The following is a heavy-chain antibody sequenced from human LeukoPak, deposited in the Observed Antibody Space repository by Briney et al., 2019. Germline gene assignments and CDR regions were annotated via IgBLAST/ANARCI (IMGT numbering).Heavy chain of an antibody. CDR3: AKAKSRYDSSGPGDY. CDR2: ISGSGGST. V-gene: IGHV3-23*01. D-gene: IGHD3-22*01. J-gene: IGHJ4*02. CDR1: GFTFSNYA. Sequence: PGGSLRLSCVASGFTFSNYAMSWVRQAPGKGLEWVSAISGSGGSTYYADSVKGRFTISRDNSKNTLYLQMNSLRAEDTAVYYCAKAKSRYDSSGPGDYWGQGTLVTVSS.